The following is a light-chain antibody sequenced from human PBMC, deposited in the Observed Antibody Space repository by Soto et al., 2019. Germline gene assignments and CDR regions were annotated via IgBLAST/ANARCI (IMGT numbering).Light chain of an antibody. V-gene: IGLV2-14*01. CDR1: SSDVGAYNY. J-gene: IGLJ1*01. Sequence: QSVLTQPASVSGSPGQSITISCTGTSSDVGAYNYVSWYQQHPGEAPKLIIYGVTNRPSGVSYRFSGSKSDYTASLTISGLQAEDEADYYCSSYSTSCCDVFGTGTKGTV. CDR2: GVT. CDR3: SSYSTSCCDV.